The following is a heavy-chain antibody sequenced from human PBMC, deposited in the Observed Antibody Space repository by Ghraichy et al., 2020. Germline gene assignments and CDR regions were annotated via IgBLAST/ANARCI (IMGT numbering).Heavy chain of an antibody. V-gene: IGHV3-53*01. CDR1: GFTVSSNY. CDR3: ARAPRGDYAKYYYYYMDV. Sequence: GGSLRLSCAASGFTVSSNYMSWVRQAPGKGLEWVSVIYSGGSTYYADSVKGRFTISRDNSKNTLYLQMNSLRAEDTAVYYCARAPRGDYAKYYYYYMDVWGKGTTVTVSS. D-gene: IGHD4-17*01. J-gene: IGHJ6*03. CDR2: IYSGGST.